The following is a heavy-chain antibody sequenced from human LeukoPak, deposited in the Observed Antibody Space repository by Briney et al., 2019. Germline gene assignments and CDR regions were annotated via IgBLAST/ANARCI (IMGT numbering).Heavy chain of an antibody. Sequence: GGSLRLSCVASGFTFSSYWMHWVRQAPGKGLVGVSHINSDGSSTSYADSVKGRFTSSRDNAKNTLYLQMNSLRAEETAVYYWAIGMPAAMVWGQGTLVTVPS. CDR2: INSDGSST. CDR1: GFTFSSYW. D-gene: IGHD2-2*01. CDR3: AIGMPAAMV. J-gene: IGHJ4*02. V-gene: IGHV3-74*01.